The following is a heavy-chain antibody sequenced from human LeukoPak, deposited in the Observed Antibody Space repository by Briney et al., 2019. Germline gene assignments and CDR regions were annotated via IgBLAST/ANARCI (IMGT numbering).Heavy chain of an antibody. CDR1: GGSFSNYY. V-gene: IGHV4-34*01. D-gene: IGHD1-7*01. CDR2: INDSGRI. Sequence: SETLSLTCAVYGGSFSNYYWSWIRQPPGKGLGWIGEINDSGRINYNPSLMSRVTDSVDTSKNQFSLRLTSVTATDTAAYYCARRWNYGRNYYIDVWGNGATVSVSS. J-gene: IGHJ6*03. CDR3: ARRWNYGRNYYIDV.